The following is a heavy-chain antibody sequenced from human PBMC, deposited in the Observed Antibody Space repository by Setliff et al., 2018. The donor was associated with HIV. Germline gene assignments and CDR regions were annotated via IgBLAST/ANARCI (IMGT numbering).Heavy chain of an antibody. CDR3: ARGWFDS. J-gene: IGHJ5*01. Sequence: PGGSLRLSCAASGFTFSSSEMNWVRQAPGKGLEWVSYISSSSNTICYADSVKGRFTISRDNAKNSLYLQMNSLRAEDTAVYYCARGWFDSWGQGTLVTVSS. CDR2: ISSSSNTI. V-gene: IGHV3-48*03. CDR1: GFTFSSSE.